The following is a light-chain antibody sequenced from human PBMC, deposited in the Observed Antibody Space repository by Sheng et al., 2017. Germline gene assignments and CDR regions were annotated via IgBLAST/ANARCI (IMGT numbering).Light chain of an antibody. CDR3: QQSYSTPMYT. Sequence: DIQMTQSPSSLSASVGDRVTITCRASQSISTYLNWYQQKPGKAPNLLIYAASTLQSGVASRFSGSGSGTDFTLTISSLQPEDFATYYCQQSYSTPMYTFGQGTKLEI. CDR1: QSISTY. J-gene: IGKJ2*01. V-gene: IGKV1-39*01. CDR2: AAS.